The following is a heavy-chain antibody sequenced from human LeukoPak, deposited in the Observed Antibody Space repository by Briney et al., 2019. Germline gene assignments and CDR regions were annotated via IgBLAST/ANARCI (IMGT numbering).Heavy chain of an antibody. CDR3: ARLFPEDYDFWSGYRGRFDY. Sequence: SSETLSLTXAVSGYSISSGYYWGWIRQPPGKGLEWMGSIYHSGSTYYNPSLKSRVTISVDTSKNQFSLKLSSVTAADTAVYYCARLFPEDYDFWSGYRGRFDYWGQGTLVTVSS. J-gene: IGHJ4*02. D-gene: IGHD3-3*01. CDR2: IYHSGST. V-gene: IGHV4-38-2*01. CDR1: GYSISSGYY.